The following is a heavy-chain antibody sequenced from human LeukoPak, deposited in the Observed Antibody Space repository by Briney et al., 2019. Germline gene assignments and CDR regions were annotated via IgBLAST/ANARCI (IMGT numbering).Heavy chain of an antibody. CDR3: ARGRDDILTGYSGRESGSYWFDP. V-gene: IGHV1-8*01. D-gene: IGHD3-9*01. CDR1: GYTFTSYD. Sequence: ASVKVSCKASGYTFTSYDINWVRQATGQGLEWMGWMNPNSGNTGYAQKFQGRVTMTRNTSISTAYMELSSLRSEDTAVYYCARGRDDILTGYSGRESGSYWFDPWGQGTLVTVSS. J-gene: IGHJ5*02. CDR2: MNPNSGNT.